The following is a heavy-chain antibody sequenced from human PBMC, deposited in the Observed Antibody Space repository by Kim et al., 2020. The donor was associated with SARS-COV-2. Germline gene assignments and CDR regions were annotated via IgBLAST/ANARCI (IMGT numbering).Heavy chain of an antibody. J-gene: IGHJ6*02. D-gene: IGHD3-10*01. CDR1: GGTFSSYA. CDR3: ARYGSGSYPYGGMDV. Sequence: SVKVSCKASGGTFSSYAISWVRQAPGQGLEWMGGIIPIFGTANYAQKFQGRVTITADKSTSTAYMELSSLRSEDTAVYYCARYGSGSYPYGGMDVWGQGTTVTVSS. V-gene: IGHV1-69*06. CDR2: IIPIFGTA.